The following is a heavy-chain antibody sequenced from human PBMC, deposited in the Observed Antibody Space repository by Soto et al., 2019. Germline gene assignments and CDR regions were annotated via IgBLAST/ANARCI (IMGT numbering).Heavy chain of an antibody. Sequence: QVTLKESGPVLVKPTETLTLTCTVSGFSLSNARMGVSWIRQPPGKALEWLAHIFSNDEKSYSTSLKSRLTISKDTSXXQXVXXMTNMYPVDTATYYCARIQDGTYYYDSSGYYYFDYWGQGTLVTVSS. D-gene: IGHD3-22*01. J-gene: IGHJ4*02. CDR2: IFSNDEK. CDR3: ARIQDGTYYYDSSGYYYFDY. CDR1: GFSLSNARMG. V-gene: IGHV2-26*01.